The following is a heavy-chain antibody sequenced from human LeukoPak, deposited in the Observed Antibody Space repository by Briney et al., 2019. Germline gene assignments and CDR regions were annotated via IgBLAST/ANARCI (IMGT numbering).Heavy chain of an antibody. CDR3: ARRTDSGYDLYYFDY. D-gene: IGHD5-12*01. V-gene: IGHV3-23*01. Sequence: GGSLRLSCAASGFTFSGYAMSWVRQAPGKGLEWVSTVTGSAASTYYADSVKGRFTISRDNAKNSLYLQMNSLRAEDTAVYYCARRTDSGYDLYYFDYWGQGTLVTVSS. CDR1: GFTFSGYA. CDR2: VTGSAAST. J-gene: IGHJ4*02.